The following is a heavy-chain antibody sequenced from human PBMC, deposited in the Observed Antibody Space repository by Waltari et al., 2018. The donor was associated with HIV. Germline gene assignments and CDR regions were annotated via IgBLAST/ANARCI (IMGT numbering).Heavy chain of an antibody. V-gene: IGHV3-74*01. J-gene: IGHJ5*02. CDR3: ARIAYDSRGYGWFDP. CDR2: IDGGGSTT. Sequence: EVQLVESGGGLVQPGGSLRLSCAASGFTFSSYWMHWVRQAPGKGLVGVSRIDGGGSTTSDADSLRGRFTISRDNAKNTLYLQRNSLRAEDTAVYYCARIAYDSRGYGWFDPWGQGTLVTVSS. CDR1: GFTFSSYW. D-gene: IGHD3-22*01.